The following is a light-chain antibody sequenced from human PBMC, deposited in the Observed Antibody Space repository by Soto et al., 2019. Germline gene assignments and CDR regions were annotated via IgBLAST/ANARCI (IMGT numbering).Light chain of an antibody. CDR2: LEGTGSY. Sequence: QLVLTQSSSASASLGSSVKLTCTLSSGHSSYIIAWHQQQPGTAPRYLMKLEGTGSYNKGSGVPDRFSGSSSGADRYLTISNLQFEDEADYFCETCDSTTQVFGGGTKVTVL. J-gene: IGLJ3*02. CDR1: SGHSSYI. V-gene: IGLV4-60*02. CDR3: ETCDSTTQV.